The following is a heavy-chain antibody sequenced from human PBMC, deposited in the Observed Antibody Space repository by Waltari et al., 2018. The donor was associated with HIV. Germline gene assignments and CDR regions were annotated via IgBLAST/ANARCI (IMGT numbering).Heavy chain of an antibody. J-gene: IGHJ6*02. CDR2: IYYSGST. D-gene: IGHD4-4*01. V-gene: IGHV4-39*01. CDR3: ARAEIDYYSNFYYYYGMDV. Sequence: QLQLQESGPGLVKPSETLSLTCTVSGCSISSSSYYWGWIRQPPGKGLEWIGSIYYSGSTYYNPSLKSRVTISVDTSKNQFSLKLSSVTAADTAVYYCARAEIDYYSNFYYYYGMDVWGQGTTVTVSS. CDR1: GCSISSSSYY.